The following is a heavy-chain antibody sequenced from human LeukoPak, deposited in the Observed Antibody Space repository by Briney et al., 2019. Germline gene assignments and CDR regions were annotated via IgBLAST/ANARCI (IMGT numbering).Heavy chain of an antibody. Sequence: GGSLRLSCAASGFTFSNYGMHWVRQAPGKGLEWVAVISHDGGNKYYADSVKGRFTISRDDSKNTLYLQMNSLRAEDTAIYYCAKYSSSWYDYFQHWGQGTLVTVSS. V-gene: IGHV3-30*18. D-gene: IGHD6-13*01. CDR1: GFTFSNYG. J-gene: IGHJ1*01. CDR2: ISHDGGNK. CDR3: AKYSSSWYDYFQH.